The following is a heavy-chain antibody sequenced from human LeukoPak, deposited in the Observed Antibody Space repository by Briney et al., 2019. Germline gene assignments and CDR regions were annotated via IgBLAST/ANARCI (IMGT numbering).Heavy chain of an antibody. CDR1: GGSISSYY. CDR3: ARSVRQWEPYYFDY. V-gene: IGHV4-4*07. Sequence: SETLSLTCTVSGGSISSYYWSWIRQPAGKGLEWIGRVFTSGSTNYNPSLQSRVTMSVDTSKNQFSLKLRSVTAADTAVYYCARSVRQWEPYYFDYWGQGTLVTVSS. D-gene: IGHD1-26*01. J-gene: IGHJ4*02. CDR2: VFTSGST.